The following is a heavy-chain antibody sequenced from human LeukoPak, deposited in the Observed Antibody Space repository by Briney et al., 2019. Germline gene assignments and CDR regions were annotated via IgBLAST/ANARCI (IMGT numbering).Heavy chain of an antibody. CDR2: ISGSGGST. CDR3: AKCSKWLRNNWFDP. V-gene: IGHV3-23*01. Sequence: GGSLRLSCAASGFTSSSYAMSWVRQAPGKGLEWVSAISGSGGSTYYADSVKGRFTISRDNSKNTLYLQMNSLRAEDTAVYYCAKCSKWLRNNWFDPWGQGTLVTVSS. J-gene: IGHJ5*02. D-gene: IGHD5-12*01. CDR1: GFTSSSYA.